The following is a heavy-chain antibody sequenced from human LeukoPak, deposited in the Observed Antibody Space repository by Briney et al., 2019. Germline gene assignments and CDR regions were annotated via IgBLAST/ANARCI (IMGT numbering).Heavy chain of an antibody. D-gene: IGHD7-27*01. Sequence: GGSPRLSCAASGFTFSIYAMNWVRQDPGKGLEWVSVIIGRGEHTYYADSVKGRFTISRDNSNNTLYLQMNSLRADEAAVYYCARDLSGDWYFDLWGRGTLVSVSS. V-gene: IGHV3-23*01. CDR3: ARDLSGDWYFDL. CDR2: IIGRGEHT. J-gene: IGHJ2*01. CDR1: GFTFSIYA.